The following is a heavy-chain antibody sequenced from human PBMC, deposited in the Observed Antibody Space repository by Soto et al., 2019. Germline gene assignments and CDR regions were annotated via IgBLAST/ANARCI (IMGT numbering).Heavy chain of an antibody. CDR2: IIPSFGTA. J-gene: IGHJ5*02. CDR1: GGTFSSYA. CDR3: ATGGRVWVGYSTGIRDPNWFDP. D-gene: IGHD3-3*01. Sequence: QVQLVQSGAEVKKPGSSVKVSCKASGGTFSSYAISWVRQAPGQGLEWMGGIIPSFGTADYAQKFEGRVTCTADESTSTAYMELSSLRSEDTAVYYWATGGRVWVGYSTGIRDPNWFDPWGQGTLVSVSS. V-gene: IGHV1-69*12.